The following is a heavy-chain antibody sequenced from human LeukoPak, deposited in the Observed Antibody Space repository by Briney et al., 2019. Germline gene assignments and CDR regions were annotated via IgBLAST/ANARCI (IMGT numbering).Heavy chain of an antibody. Sequence: PSETLSLTCTVSGGSINSYYWNWIRRPPGKGLEWIGYVYSSGSTNYSPSLKSRVTISVDTSRSQFSLKLNSVTAADTAVYYCARDTRDGYRDAFDIWGQGTVVSVSS. D-gene: IGHD5-24*01. J-gene: IGHJ3*02. CDR2: VYSSGST. V-gene: IGHV4-59*01. CDR3: ARDTRDGYRDAFDI. CDR1: GGSINSYY.